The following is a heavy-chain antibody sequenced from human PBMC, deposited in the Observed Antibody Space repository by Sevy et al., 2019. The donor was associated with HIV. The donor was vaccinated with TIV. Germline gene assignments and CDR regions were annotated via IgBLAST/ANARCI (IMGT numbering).Heavy chain of an antibody. CDR2: ISYEGTET. D-gene: IGHD2-2*01. CDR3: ARDGGNSVKWYPLY. Sequence: GGSLRLSCAASGFAFSTHAMHWVRQAPGKGLEWVAVISYEGTETFYAPSVEGRFTISRDNSKNMLSLQSNSLRPEDTAVHYCARDGGNSVKWYPLYWGHGTLVTVSS. CDR1: GFAFSTHA. J-gene: IGHJ4*01. V-gene: IGHV3-30-3*01.